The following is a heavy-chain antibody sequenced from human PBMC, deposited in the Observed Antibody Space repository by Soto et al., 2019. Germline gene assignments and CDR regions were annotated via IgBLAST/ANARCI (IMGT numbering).Heavy chain of an antibody. J-gene: IGHJ6*02. CDR3: ARVERTLSTPFAYGMDV. D-gene: IGHD2-2*01. V-gene: IGHV4-30-2*01. Sequence: SETLSLTCTVSGGSINSGGYSWIWIRQPPGNGLEWIGYIYHTGNTFYNPSLQSRVTISVDQSKNQFSLSLGSVTAADTAMYYCARVERTLSTPFAYGMDVWGQGTTVTVSS. CDR1: GGSINSGGYS. CDR2: IYHTGNT.